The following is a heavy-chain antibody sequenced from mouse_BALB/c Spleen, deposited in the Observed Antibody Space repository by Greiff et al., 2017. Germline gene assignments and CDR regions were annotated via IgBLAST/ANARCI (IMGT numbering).Heavy chain of an antibody. CDR1: GYAFPNFL. CDR2: INPGSGGT. J-gene: IGHJ4*01. D-gene: IGHD2-1*01. CDR3: AAYGNYRGYAMDY. V-gene: IGHV1-54*01. Sequence: QVQLKQAGAELVRPGTSVKVSFQGSGYAFPNFLIEWVKQRPGQGLEWIGVINPGSGGTNYNEKFKGKATLTADKSSSTAYMQLSSLTSDDSAVYFCAAYGNYRGYAMDYWGQGTSVTVSS.